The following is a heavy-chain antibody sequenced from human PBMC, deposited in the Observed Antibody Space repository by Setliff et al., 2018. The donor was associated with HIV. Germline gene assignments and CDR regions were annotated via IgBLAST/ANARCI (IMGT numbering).Heavy chain of an antibody. J-gene: IGHJ3*01. CDR2: IIPTFGRT. CDR1: GGTFRSSA. Sequence: SVKVSCKASGGTFRSSAISWVRQAPGQGLEWMGGIIPTFGRTNYAQKFQGRVTITADESTSTAYMELSSLRYEDTAFYFCARGRAALNAFDVWGQGTMVTRLL. CDR3: ARGRAALNAFDV. D-gene: IGHD6-13*01. V-gene: IGHV1-69*13.